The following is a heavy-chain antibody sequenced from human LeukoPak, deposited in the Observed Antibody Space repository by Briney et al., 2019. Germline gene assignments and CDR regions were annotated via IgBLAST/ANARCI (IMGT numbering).Heavy chain of an antibody. CDR3: ANPRYDSSGYYYVD. D-gene: IGHD3-22*01. V-gene: IGHV1-3*01. J-gene: IGHJ4*02. CDR1: GYTFIDYT. CDR2: INGGSGNT. Sequence: ASVKVSCKASGYTFIDYTMHWLRQAPGQRLDWMGWINGGSGNTKYSPEFQGRVTITRDASASTGYMELSSLRSEDTAVYYCANPRYDSSGYYYVDWGQGTLVTVSS.